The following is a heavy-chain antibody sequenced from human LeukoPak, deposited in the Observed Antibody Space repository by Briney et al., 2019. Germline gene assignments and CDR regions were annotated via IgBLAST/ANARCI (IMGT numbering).Heavy chain of an antibody. J-gene: IGHJ3*02. Sequence: GGSLRLSCEASGFTLSSYEMNWVRQAPGKGLEWISYISSSGSTRYYADSVKGRFTISRDNSKNTLYLQMNSLRAEDTAVYYCACGSYRVRDAFDIWGQGTMVTVSS. D-gene: IGHD1-26*01. CDR2: ISSSGSTR. V-gene: IGHV3-48*03. CDR1: GFTLSSYE. CDR3: ACGSYRVRDAFDI.